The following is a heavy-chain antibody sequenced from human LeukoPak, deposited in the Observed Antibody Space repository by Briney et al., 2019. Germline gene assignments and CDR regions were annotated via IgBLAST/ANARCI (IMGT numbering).Heavy chain of an antibody. Sequence: GGSLRLSCAVSGFTFSTYEMNWVRQAPGKGLEWVSYISNSGAIYYADSVKGRFTISRDNAKNSLYLQMNSLRAEDTAVYYCARGPGHDWYFDLWGRGTLVTVSS. CDR3: ARGPGHDWYFDL. CDR1: GFTFSTYE. D-gene: IGHD3-10*01. V-gene: IGHV3-48*03. CDR2: ISNSGAI. J-gene: IGHJ2*01.